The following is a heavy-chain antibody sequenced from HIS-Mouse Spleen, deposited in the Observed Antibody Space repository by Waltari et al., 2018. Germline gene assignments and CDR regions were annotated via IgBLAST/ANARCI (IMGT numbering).Heavy chain of an antibody. CDR2: IYYSGST. J-gene: IGHJ2*01. CDR1: GGSITSSSSS. V-gene: IGHV4-39*07. CDR3: AREIPYSSSWYDWYFDL. Sequence: QLQLQDSGPGLVKPSETLSLPCTVPGGSITSSSSSWGRLRQPPGKGLEWIGSIYYSGSTYYNPSLKSRVTISVDTSKNQFSLKLSSVTAADTAVYYCAREIPYSSSWYDWYFDLWGRGTLVTVSS. D-gene: IGHD6-13*01.